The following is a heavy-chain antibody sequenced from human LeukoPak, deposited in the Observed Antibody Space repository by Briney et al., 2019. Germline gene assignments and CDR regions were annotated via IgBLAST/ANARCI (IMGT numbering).Heavy chain of an antibody. V-gene: IGHV4-59*01. CDR2: IYYSGST. J-gene: IGHJ6*03. CDR3: AREPLGSSGYMDV. Sequence: PSETLSLTCTVSGGSISSYYCSWIRQPPGKGLEWIGYIYYSGSTNYNPSLKSRVTISVDTSKNQFSLKLSSVTAADTAVYYCAREPLGSSGYMDVWGKGTTVTVSS. CDR1: GGSISSYY. D-gene: IGHD3-10*01.